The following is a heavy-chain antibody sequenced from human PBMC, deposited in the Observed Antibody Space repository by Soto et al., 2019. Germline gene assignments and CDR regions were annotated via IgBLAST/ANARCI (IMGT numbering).Heavy chain of an antibody. Sequence: GGSLRLSCAASGFTFSIFAMSWVRQSPGKGLEWVSTISGSGGRTYYADAVKGRFSISRDNSMGTLYLQMKSLRVEDTAIYYCAKEVSLGSTVDLGYWGQGTLVTVSS. J-gene: IGHJ4*02. D-gene: IGHD7-27*01. CDR1: GFTFSIFA. V-gene: IGHV3-23*01. CDR3: AKEVSLGSTVDLGY. CDR2: ISGSGGRT.